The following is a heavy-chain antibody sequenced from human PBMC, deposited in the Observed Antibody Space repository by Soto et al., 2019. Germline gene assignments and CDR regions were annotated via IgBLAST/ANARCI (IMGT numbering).Heavy chain of an antibody. J-gene: IGHJ5*02. D-gene: IGHD6-13*01. CDR1: GFTFGDYY. Sequence: GGSLRLSCEASGFTFGDYYMTWIRQAPGKGLKWVSFIGNRGTGIYYADSVKGRFTIFRDNAKNSLYLQMNSLRAEDTAMYYCARDLRAVGMASRFGPWGQGTLVTHSS. CDR3: ARDLRAVGMASRFGP. CDR2: IGNRGTGI. V-gene: IGHV3-11*01.